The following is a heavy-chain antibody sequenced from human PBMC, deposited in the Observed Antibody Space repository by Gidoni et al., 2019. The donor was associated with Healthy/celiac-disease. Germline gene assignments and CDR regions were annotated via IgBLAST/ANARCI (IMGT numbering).Heavy chain of an antibody. CDR3: ARRRRATINRSRGAGSADFDY. V-gene: IGHV4-39*01. J-gene: IGHJ4*02. Sequence: QLQLQESAPGLVKPSETLSLTCTVSVCSISSSSYYWGWIRQPPGKGLEWLGSIYYSGSTYYNPSLKSRVTISVDTSKNQFSLKLSSVTAAETAVYYCARRRRATINRSRGAGSADFDYWGQGTLVTVSS. CDR1: VCSISSSSYY. CDR2: IYYSGST. D-gene: IGHD3-10*01.